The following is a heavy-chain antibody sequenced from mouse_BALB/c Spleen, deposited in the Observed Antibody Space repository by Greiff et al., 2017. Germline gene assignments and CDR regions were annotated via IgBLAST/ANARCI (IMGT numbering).Heavy chain of an antibody. J-gene: IGHJ4*01. Sequence: QVQLQQPGADLVKPGASVKLSCKASGYTFTSYWVHWVKLRPGQGFEWIGEINPSNGGTNYNEKFKRKARLTVDKSSSTAYMQLSSLTSEDSEVYDCTIGYYRYLYAIDDWGEGTSVTVSS. CDR2: INPSNGGT. D-gene: IGHD2-14*01. CDR3: TIGYYRYLYAIDD. V-gene: IGHV1S16*01. CDR1: GYTFTSYW.